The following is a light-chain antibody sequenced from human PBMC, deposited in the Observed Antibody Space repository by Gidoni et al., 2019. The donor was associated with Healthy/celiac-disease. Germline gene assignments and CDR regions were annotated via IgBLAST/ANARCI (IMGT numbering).Light chain of an antibody. Sequence: QSALTQPASVSRSPGPSLTISCTGTSSDVGGYNYGSWYQQHPGNAPKLMISEVSNRPSGGSNRFSGSKSGNTASLTIAGLQAEDEADYYCSSYTSSSTLLYVFGTGTKVTVL. J-gene: IGLJ1*01. CDR1: SSDVGGYNY. V-gene: IGLV2-14*01. CDR2: EVS. CDR3: SSYTSSSTLLYV.